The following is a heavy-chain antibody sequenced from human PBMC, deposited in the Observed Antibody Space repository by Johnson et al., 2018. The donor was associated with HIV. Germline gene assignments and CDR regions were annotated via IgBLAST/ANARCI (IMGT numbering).Heavy chain of an antibody. J-gene: IGHJ3*02. V-gene: IGHV3-66*01. D-gene: IGHD2-15*01. Sequence: MLLVESGGGLVQPGGSLRLSCAASGFTFSSYAMHWVRQAPGKGLEWVSVIYRGGRTYYADSVQGRFTISRDNSKNTLYLQMNSLRAEDTAVYYCARVPWSLDAFDIWGQGTMVTVSS. CDR2: IYRGGRT. CDR3: ARVPWSLDAFDI. CDR1: GFTFSSYA.